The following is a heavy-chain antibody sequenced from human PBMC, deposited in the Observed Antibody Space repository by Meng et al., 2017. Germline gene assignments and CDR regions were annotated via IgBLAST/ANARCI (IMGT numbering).Heavy chain of an antibody. CDR2: INHSGST. Sequence: QVPLLHGSSALFSPSDTLALTCAVYGGSFSGYYWSWIRQPPGKGLEWIGEINHSGSTNYNPSLKSRVTISVDTSKNQFSLKLSSVTAADTAVYYCARKFTMVRGIYNWFDPWGQGTLVTVSS. V-gene: IGHV4-34*01. CDR3: ARKFTMVRGIYNWFDP. CDR1: GGSFSGYY. J-gene: IGHJ5*02. D-gene: IGHD3-10*01.